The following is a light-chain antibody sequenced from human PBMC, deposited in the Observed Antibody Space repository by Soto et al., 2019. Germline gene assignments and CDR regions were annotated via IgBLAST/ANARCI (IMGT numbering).Light chain of an antibody. CDR1: QSVSSY. Sequence: EIVLTQSTATLSLSPGERATLSCRASQSVSSYLAWYQQKPGQAPRLLIYDASNRATGIPARFSGSGSGTYFTLTISRLEPEDFAVYYCQQRSNWPITFGQGTRLEIK. CDR3: QQRSNWPIT. V-gene: IGKV3-11*01. CDR2: DAS. J-gene: IGKJ5*01.